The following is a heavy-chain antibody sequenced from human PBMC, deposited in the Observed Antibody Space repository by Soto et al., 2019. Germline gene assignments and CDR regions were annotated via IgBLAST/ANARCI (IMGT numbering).Heavy chain of an antibody. CDR3: ACQIRPTGTTGSRYAFDI. CDR2: IIPILGIA. J-gene: IGHJ3*02. Sequence: SVKVSCKASGGTFSSYTISWVRQAPGQGLEWMGRIIPILGIANYAQKFQGRVTITADKSTSTAYMELSSLRSEDTAVYYCACQIRPTGTTGSRYAFDIWGQGTMVTVSS. V-gene: IGHV1-69*02. CDR1: GGTFSSYT. D-gene: IGHD1-1*01.